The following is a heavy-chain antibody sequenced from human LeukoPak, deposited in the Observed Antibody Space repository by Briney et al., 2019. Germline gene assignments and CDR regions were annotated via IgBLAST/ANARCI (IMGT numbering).Heavy chain of an antibody. CDR2: ISYDGSNK. D-gene: IGHD5/OR15-5a*01. Sequence: GGSLRLSCAASGFTFSSYAMHWVRQAPGKGLEWVAVISYDGSNKYYADSVKGRFTISRDNSRNTLYLQMNSLRAEDTAVYYCATDKSPRVPAFGYWGQGTLVTVSS. J-gene: IGHJ4*02. CDR3: ATDKSPRVPAFGY. CDR1: GFTFSSYA. V-gene: IGHV3-30-3*01.